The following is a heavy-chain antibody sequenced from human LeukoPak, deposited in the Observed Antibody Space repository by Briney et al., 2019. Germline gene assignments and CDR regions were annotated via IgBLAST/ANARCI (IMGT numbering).Heavy chain of an antibody. D-gene: IGHD1-20*01. J-gene: IGHJ4*02. CDR1: GNSISSGDYY. CDR3: VSRYNWNHFDY. V-gene: IGHV4-61*02. CDR2: IYTSGST. Sequence: SQTLSLTCTVSGNSISSGDYYWSWIRQPAGKGLEWIGRIYTSGSTNYNPSLKSRVTLSVDKSKNQFSLRLNSVTAADTAVYYCVSRYNWNHFDYWGQGALVTVSS.